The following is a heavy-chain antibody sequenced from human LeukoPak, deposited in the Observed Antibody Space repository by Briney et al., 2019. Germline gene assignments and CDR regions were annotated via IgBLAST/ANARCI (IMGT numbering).Heavy chain of an antibody. CDR2: INHSGST. J-gene: IGHJ5*02. V-gene: IGHV4-34*01. CDR1: GGSFSGYY. D-gene: IGHD1-26*01. Sequence: SETLSLTCAVSGGSFSGYYWSWIRQPPGNGLEWIGEINHSGSTNYNPSLKSRVTISVDTSKNQFSLKLSSVTAADTAVYYCARASWSPGNWFDPWGQGTLVTVSS. CDR3: ARASWSPGNWFDP.